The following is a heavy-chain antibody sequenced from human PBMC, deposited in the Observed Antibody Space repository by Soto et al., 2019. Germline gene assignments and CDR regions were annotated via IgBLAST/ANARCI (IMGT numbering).Heavy chain of an antibody. CDR1: GGSISSSTYY. J-gene: IGHJ4*02. CDR2: IYYTGST. V-gene: IGHV4-39*01. D-gene: IGHD3-10*01. Sequence: ETLSLTCTVSGGSISSSTYYWGWIRQPPGKGLEYIGIIYYTGSTYYNPSLKSRVTISVDTSKNQFSLKLSSVTAADTAMYFCARNEGRFGDYFDCWGQGTLVTVSS. CDR3: ARNEGRFGDYFDC.